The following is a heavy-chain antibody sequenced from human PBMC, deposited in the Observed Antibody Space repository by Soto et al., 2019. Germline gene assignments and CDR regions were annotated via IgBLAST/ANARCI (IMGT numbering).Heavy chain of an antibody. CDR1: GFTFSYYT. D-gene: IGHD5-18*01. CDR2: IRDRGDNT. Sequence: EVLLLESGGGSVQPGGSLRLSCAASGFTFSYYTMSWVRQAPGKGLEWVSAIRDRGDNTLYADSVRGRFTIARDNSKHTLFLQMNSLRADDTAQYFGVRGGYNYGLDPWGQGTLV. V-gene: IGHV3-23*01. J-gene: IGHJ5*02. CDR3: VRGGYNYGLDP.